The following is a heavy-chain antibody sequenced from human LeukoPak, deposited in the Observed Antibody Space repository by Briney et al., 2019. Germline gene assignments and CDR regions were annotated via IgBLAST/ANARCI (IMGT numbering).Heavy chain of an antibody. V-gene: IGHV1-8*03. J-gene: IGHJ4*02. CDR2: MNPNSGNT. CDR3: ARVLYYYDSSGYYFDY. D-gene: IGHD3-22*01. Sequence: GASVKVSRKASGYTFTSYDINWVRQATGQGLEWMGWMNPNSGNTGYAQKFQGRVTITRNTSISTAYMELSSLRSEDTAVYYCARVLYYYDSSGYYFDYWGQGTLVTVSS. CDR1: GYTFTSYD.